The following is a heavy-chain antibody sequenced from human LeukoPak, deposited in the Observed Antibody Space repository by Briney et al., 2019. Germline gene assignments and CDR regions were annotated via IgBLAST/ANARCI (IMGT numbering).Heavy chain of an antibody. Sequence: ASVKVSCNASGYTFTSYYMHWVRQAPGQGLEWMGIINPSGGSTSYAQKFQGRVTMTRDMSTSTVYMELSSLRSEDTAVYYYARDPVDAAAGGSPERTFDYWGQGTLVTVSS. J-gene: IGHJ4*02. CDR2: INPSGGST. CDR3: ARDPVDAAAGGSPERTFDY. V-gene: IGHV1-46*01. CDR1: GYTFTSYY. D-gene: IGHD5-12*01.